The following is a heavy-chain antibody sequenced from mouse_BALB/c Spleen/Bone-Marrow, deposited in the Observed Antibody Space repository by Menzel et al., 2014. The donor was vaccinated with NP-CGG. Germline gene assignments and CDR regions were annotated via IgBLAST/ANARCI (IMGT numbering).Heavy chain of an antibody. CDR2: ISYSGST. J-gene: IGHJ2*01. D-gene: IGHD1-1*01. CDR3: AREGDYYGSSFDY. V-gene: IGHV3-2*02. CDR1: GYSITSDYA. Sequence: VQLQQSGPGLVKPSQSLSLTCTVTGYSITSDYAWNWIRQFPGNKLEWMGYISYSGSTSYNPSLKSRISITRDTSKNQFFLQLNSVTTEDTATYYCAREGDYYGSSFDYWGQGPLSQSPQ.